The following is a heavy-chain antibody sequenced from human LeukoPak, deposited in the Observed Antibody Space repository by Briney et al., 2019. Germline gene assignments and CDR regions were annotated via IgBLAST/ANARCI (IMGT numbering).Heavy chain of an antibody. CDR3: ARPSYSNYVYYFDY. CDR2: INWNGGST. D-gene: IGHD4-11*01. V-gene: IGHV3-20*04. CDR1: GFTFDDYG. Sequence: PGGSLRLSCAASGFTFDDYGMSWVRQAPGKGLEWVSGINWNGGSTGYADSVKGRFTISRDNAKNPLYLQMNSLRAEDTALYYCARPSYSNYVYYFDYWGQGTLVTVSS. J-gene: IGHJ4*02.